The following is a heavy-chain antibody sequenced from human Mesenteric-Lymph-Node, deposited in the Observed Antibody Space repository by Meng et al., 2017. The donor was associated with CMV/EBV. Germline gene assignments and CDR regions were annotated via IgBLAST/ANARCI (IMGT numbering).Heavy chain of an antibody. D-gene: IGHD3-3*01. CDR1: GGFISSSNW. CDR2: IYHSGST. CDR3: ATYDFWSGHFDY. V-gene: IGHV4-4*02. J-gene: IGHJ4*02. Sequence: GSLRLSCAVSGGFISSSNWWSWVRQPPGKGLEWIGEIYHSGSTNYNPSLKSRVTISVDKSKNQFSLKLSSVTAADTAVYYCATYDFWSGHFDYWGQGTLVTVSS.